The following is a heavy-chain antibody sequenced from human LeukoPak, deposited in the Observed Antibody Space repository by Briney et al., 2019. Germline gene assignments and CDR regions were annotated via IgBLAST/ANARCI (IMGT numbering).Heavy chain of an antibody. CDR2: IYYSGST. D-gene: IGHD3-16*01. V-gene: IGHV4-31*03. J-gene: IGHJ1*01. CDR3: ARVGVRAYFQH. Sequence: SETLSLTCTVSGGSISSGGYYWSWLRQHPGKGLEWIGYIYYSGSTYYNPSLKSRVTISVDTSKNQFSLKLSSVTAADTAVYYCARVGVRAYFQHWGQGTLVTVSS. CDR1: GGSISSGGYY.